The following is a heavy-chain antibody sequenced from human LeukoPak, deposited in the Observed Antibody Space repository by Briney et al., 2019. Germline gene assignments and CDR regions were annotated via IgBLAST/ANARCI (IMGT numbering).Heavy chain of an antibody. D-gene: IGHD7-27*01. CDR1: GYTFTGHY. J-gene: IGHJ5*02. Sequence: ASVKVSCKTSGYTFTGHYIHWVRQAPGQGLEWMGWINPDSGGTNYAQKSQDRVTMTRDMSISTVYLELSGLRSDDTAVYYCARDGTPGALLKWFDPWGQGTLVIVSS. CDR2: INPDSGGT. V-gene: IGHV1-2*02. CDR3: ARDGTPGALLKWFDP.